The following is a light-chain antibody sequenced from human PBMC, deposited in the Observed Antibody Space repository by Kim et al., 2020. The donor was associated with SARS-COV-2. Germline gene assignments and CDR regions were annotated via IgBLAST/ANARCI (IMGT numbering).Light chain of an antibody. CDR3: QQYNSYPWT. CDR1: HSISSW. V-gene: IGKV1-5*03. CDR2: KAS. Sequence: DIQMTQSPSTLSASVGDRVTITCRASHSISSWLAWYQQKPGNAPKLLIYKASSLESGVPSRFSGSGSGTDFTLTISSVQPDDFATYYCQQYNSYPWTFGQGTKVDIK. J-gene: IGKJ1*01.